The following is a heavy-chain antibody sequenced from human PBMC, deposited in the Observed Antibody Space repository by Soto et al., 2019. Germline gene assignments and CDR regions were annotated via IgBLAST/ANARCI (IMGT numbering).Heavy chain of an antibody. CDR2: INAGNGNT. CDR1: GYTFTSYA. J-gene: IGHJ4*02. V-gene: IGHV1-3*01. Sequence: ASVKVSCKASGYTFTSYAMHWVRQAPGQRLEWMGWINAGNGNTKYAQKVQGRVTITTDTSASTAYMELSSLRSDDTAVYYCARLERRVGSAYWGKGTLVTVSS. CDR3: ARLERRVGSAY. D-gene: IGHD1-1*01.